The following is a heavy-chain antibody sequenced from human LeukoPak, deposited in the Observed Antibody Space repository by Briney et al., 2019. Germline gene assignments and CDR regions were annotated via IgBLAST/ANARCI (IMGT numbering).Heavy chain of an antibody. D-gene: IGHD3-22*01. Sequence: PSETLSLTSAVSGGSIRSSNWWSWVRQPPGKGLEGIGEIYHSGSTNYNPSLKSRVTISVDKSKNQFSLKLSSVTAADTAVYYCARDWYYYDSSGRDYWGQGTLVTVSS. CDR2: IYHSGST. J-gene: IGHJ4*02. V-gene: IGHV4-4*02. CDR1: GGSIRSSNW. CDR3: ARDWYYYDSSGRDY.